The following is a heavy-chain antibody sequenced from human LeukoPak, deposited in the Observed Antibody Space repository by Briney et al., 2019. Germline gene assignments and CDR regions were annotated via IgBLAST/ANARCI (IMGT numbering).Heavy chain of an antibody. D-gene: IGHD3-22*01. CDR1: GFTFSSYA. Sequence: GGSLRLSCAASGFTFSSYAMHWVRQAPGKGLEWVAVISYDGSNKYYADSVKGRFTISRGNSKNTLYLQMNSLRAEDTAVYYCATGNYYDSSGYSPPADYWGQGTLVTVSS. J-gene: IGHJ4*02. CDR2: ISYDGSNK. V-gene: IGHV3-30-3*01. CDR3: ATGNYYDSSGYSPPADY.